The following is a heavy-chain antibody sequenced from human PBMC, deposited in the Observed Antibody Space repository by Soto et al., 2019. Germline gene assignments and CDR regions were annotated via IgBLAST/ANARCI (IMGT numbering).Heavy chain of an antibody. D-gene: IGHD5-12*01. CDR2: INAGNGNT. V-gene: IGHV1-3*01. CDR1: GYTFTSYT. J-gene: IGHJ4*02. CDR3: ARFGGYSGYDSLDY. Sequence: GASVKVSCKASGYTFTSYTMHWVRQAPGQRLEWMGWINAGNGNTKYSQKFQGRVTITRDTSASTAYMELSSLRSEDTAVYYCARFGGYSGYDSLDYWGQGTLVTVSS.